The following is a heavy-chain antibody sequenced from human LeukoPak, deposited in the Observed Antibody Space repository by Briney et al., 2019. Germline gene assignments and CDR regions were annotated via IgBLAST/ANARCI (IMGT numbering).Heavy chain of an antibody. J-gene: IGHJ4*02. V-gene: IGHV4-34*01. CDR3: ARGQGAEVDY. CDR1: GGSFSGYY. Sequence: SETLSLTCAVYGGSFSGYYWSWIRQPPGKGLEWIGEINHSGSTNYNPSLKSRVTISVDTSKNQFSLKLSSVTAADMAVYYCARGQGAEVDYWGQGTLVTVSS. D-gene: IGHD1-26*01. CDR2: INHSGST.